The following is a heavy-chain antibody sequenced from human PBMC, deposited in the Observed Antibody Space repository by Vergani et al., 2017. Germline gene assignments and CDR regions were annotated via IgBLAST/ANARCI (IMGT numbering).Heavy chain of an antibody. CDR3: ARGEQRVQDYYYYGMDV. D-gene: IGHD6-6*01. Sequence: QVQLQESGPGLVQPSETLSLTCTVSGGSISSYYWSWIRQPPGKGLGWSGYIFYSGSTNYNPSLKRRVTIAVDTSKNQFSLKLSSVTAADTAVYYCARGEQRVQDYYYYGMDVWGQGTTVTV. V-gene: IGHV4-59*01. CDR2: IFYSGST. J-gene: IGHJ6*02. CDR1: GGSISSYY.